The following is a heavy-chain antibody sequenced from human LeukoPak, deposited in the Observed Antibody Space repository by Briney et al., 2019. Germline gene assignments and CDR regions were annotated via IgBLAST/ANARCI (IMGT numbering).Heavy chain of an antibody. J-gene: IGHJ6*02. CDR3: ARDGGYCRSASCSQYFYYGLDV. V-gene: IGHV1-2*02. Sequence: ASVTVSCKASGYTFSDHYVHWVRQAPGQGLEWMGWINPSSGDTSYAQRFQGRVTLTRDTSISTVYMELTGLRSDDTAVFYCARDGGYCRSASCSQYFYYGLDVWGQGTTVTVSS. CDR2: INPSSGDT. D-gene: IGHD2-2*01. CDR1: GYTFSDHY.